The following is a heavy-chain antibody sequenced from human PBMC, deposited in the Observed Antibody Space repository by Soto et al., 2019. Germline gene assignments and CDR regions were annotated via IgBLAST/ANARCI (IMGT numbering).Heavy chain of an antibody. CDR1: GFTFSSYG. J-gene: IGHJ6*02. D-gene: IGHD5-12*01. CDR2: IWYDGSNK. Sequence: LRLSCAASGFTFSSYGMHWVRQAPGKGLEWVAVIWYDGSNKYYADSVKGRFTISRDNSKNTLYLQMNSLRAEDTAVYYCARDFVEMATIPNYYGMDVWGQGTTVTVSS. V-gene: IGHV3-33*01. CDR3: ARDFVEMATIPNYYGMDV.